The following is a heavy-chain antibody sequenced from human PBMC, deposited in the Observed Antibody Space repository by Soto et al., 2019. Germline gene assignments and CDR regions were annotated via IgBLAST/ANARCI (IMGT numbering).Heavy chain of an antibody. CDR1: GGSISSYY. V-gene: IGHV4-59*01. D-gene: IGHD2-2*01. CDR3: ARTYCSNTTCYDIFDI. Sequence: SETLSLTCTFSGGSISSYYWGWIRQPPGKGLELIGYIYYSGSTSYNPSLKSRVTISVDTSKNQFSLKLRSVTAADTAEYYCARTYCSNTTCYDIFDIWGQGTMVTVSS. CDR2: IYYSGST. J-gene: IGHJ3*02.